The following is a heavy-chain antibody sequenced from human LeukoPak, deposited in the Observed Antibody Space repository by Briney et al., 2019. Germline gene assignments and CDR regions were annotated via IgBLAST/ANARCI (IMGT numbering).Heavy chain of an antibody. CDR2: ISSSSSYI. D-gene: IGHD3-22*01. V-gene: IGHV3-21*01. Sequence: PGGSLRLSCAASGFTFSSYSMNWVRQAPGKGLELVSSISSSSSYIYYADSVKGRLTISRDNAKNSLYLQMNSLRAEDTAVYYCARFGSGYYQFDYWGQGTLVTVSS. J-gene: IGHJ4*02. CDR3: ARFGSGYYQFDY. CDR1: GFTFSSYS.